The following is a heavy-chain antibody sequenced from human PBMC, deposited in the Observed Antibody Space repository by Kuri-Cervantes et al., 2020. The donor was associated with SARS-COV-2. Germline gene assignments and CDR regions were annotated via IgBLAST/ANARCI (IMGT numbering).Heavy chain of an antibody. Sequence: GESLKISCAASGFTFSSYSMNWVRQAPGKGLVWVSHISPDGGTTRYADSEKGRFTISRDNAKNTLYLQMNSLRLDDTAVYYCSRDLTGEYDDWGQGTLVTVSS. CDR3: SRDLTGEYDD. D-gene: IGHD7-27*01. CDR1: GFTFSSYS. CDR2: ISPDGGTT. V-gene: IGHV3-74*01. J-gene: IGHJ4*02.